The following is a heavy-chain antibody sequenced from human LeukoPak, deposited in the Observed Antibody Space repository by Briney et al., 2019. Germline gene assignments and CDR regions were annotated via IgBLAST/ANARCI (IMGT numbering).Heavy chain of an antibody. V-gene: IGHV3-48*01. Sequence: GGSLRLSCEASGFTFRNYSMNWVRQAPGKGLEWLSYIRSSSSNIYYADSVKGRFTISRDNAKNSLYLQMNSLRAEDTAVYYCARGRVGQWLVDAFDIWGQGTMVTVSS. D-gene: IGHD6-19*01. CDR2: IRSSSSNI. CDR1: GFTFRNYS. J-gene: IGHJ3*02. CDR3: ARGRVGQWLVDAFDI.